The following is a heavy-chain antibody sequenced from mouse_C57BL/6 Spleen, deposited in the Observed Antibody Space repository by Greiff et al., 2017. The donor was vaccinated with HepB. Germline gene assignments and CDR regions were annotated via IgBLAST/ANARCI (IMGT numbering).Heavy chain of an antibody. CDR3: ASILYGNYEGFAY. D-gene: IGHD2-1*01. J-gene: IGHJ3*01. Sequence: VQVVESGPGLVAPSQSLSITCTVSGFSLTSYAISWVRQPPGKGLEWLGVIWTGGGTNYNSALKSRLSISKDNSKSQVFLKMNSLQTDDTARYYCASILYGNYEGFAYWGQGTLVTVSA. CDR1: GFSLTSYA. CDR2: IWTGGGT. V-gene: IGHV2-9-1*01.